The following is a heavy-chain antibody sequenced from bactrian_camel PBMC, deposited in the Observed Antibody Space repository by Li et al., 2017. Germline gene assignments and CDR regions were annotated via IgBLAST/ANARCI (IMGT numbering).Heavy chain of an antibody. V-gene: IGHV3S55*01. CDR2: IGSDGET. D-gene: IGHD1*01. Sequence: HVQLVESGGGSVQAGGSLKLSCKVSGYTVSRYCVAWFRQVPGKEREVVASIGSDGETTYADSVKGRFTISKDNAKNTLTLQMNSLVPEDTAMYYCTHDW. CDR1: GYTVSRYC.